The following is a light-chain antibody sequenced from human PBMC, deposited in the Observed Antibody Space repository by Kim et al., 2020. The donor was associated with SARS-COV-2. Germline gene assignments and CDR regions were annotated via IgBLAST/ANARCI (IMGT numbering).Light chain of an antibody. Sequence: SPRGGLTLSCRADQSVSNNLAWYRQQPAQAPGLLIQGAATRAASIPARFSGSGSGTEFTLTISSLQSDDSAVYCCQQYNDLPLITFCGETKVDIK. J-gene: IGKJ4*01. V-gene: IGKV3-15*01. CDR2: GAA. CDR3: QQYNDLPLIT. CDR1: QSVSNN.